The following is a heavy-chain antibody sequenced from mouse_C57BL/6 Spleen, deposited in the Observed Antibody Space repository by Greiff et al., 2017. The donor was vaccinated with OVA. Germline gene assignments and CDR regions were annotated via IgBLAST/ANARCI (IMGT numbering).Heavy chain of an antibody. CDR3: ARRYCSSYYFDY. CDR1: GYTFTDYY. V-gene: IGHV1-26*01. J-gene: IGHJ2*01. Sequence: VQLQQSGPELVKPGASVKISCKASGYTFTDYYMNWVKQSHGKSLEWIGDINPNNGGTSYNQKFKGKATLTVDKSSSTAYMELRSLTSEDSAVYYCARRYCSSYYFDYWGQGTTLTVSS. D-gene: IGHD1-1*01. CDR2: INPNNGGT.